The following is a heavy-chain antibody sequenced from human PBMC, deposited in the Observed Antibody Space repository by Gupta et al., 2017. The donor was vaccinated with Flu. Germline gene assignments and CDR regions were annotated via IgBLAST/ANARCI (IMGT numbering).Heavy chain of an antibody. V-gene: IGHV4-4*02. Sequence: QVQLQESGPGLVKPSGTLSLTCAVSGGSISSSNWWSWVRQPPGKGLEWIGEIYHSGSTNYNPSLKSRVTISVDKSKNQFSLKLSSVTAADTAVDYWAGRGDWDSNYETPPDWGQGTLVTVSS. CDR2: IYHSGST. J-gene: IGHJ4*02. CDR1: GGSISSSNW. CDR3: AGRGDWDSNYETPPD. D-gene: IGHD4-4*01.